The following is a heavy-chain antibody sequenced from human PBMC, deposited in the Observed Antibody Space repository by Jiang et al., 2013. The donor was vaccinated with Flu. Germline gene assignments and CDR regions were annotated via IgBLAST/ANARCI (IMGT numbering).Heavy chain of an antibody. V-gene: IGHV4-61*01. J-gene: IGHJ4*02. Sequence: PGLVKPSETLSLTCTVSGGSVSSGSYYWSWIRQPPGKGLEWIGYIYYSGSTNYNPSLKSRVTISVDTSKNQFSLKLSSVTAADTAVYYCASRPYYYDSSGYQTPFDYWGQGTLVT. CDR1: GGSVSSGSYY. CDR2: IYYSGST. D-gene: IGHD3-22*01. CDR3: ASRPYYYDSSGYQTPFDY.